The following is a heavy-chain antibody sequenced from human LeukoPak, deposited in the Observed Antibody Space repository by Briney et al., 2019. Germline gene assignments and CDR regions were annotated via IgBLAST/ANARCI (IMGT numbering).Heavy chain of an antibody. V-gene: IGHV3-23*01. J-gene: IGHJ4*02. CDR1: GFTFSTYA. CDR2: ISGSGGST. D-gene: IGHD5-24*01. CDR3: ARWLQRPIDY. Sequence: SGGSLRLSCAASGFTFSTYAMSWVRQPPGKGLEWVSAISGSGGSTYYADSVKGRFTISRDNSKNTLYLQMNSLRPEDTAVYYCARWLQRPIDYWGQGTLVTVSS.